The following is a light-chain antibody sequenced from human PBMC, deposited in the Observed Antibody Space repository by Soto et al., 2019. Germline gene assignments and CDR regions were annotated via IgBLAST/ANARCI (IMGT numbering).Light chain of an antibody. CDR1: SSNIGAGFD. CDR2: GNN. Sequence: QSVLTQPPSVSGAPGQRVTIPCTGTSSNIGAGFDVHWYQHLPGTAPKLLIYGNNHRPSGVPDRFSGSKSGTSASLAITGLQAEDEADYSCQSFDTSLGRSVFGGGTKLTDL. CDR3: QSFDTSLGRSV. J-gene: IGLJ2*01. V-gene: IGLV1-40*01.